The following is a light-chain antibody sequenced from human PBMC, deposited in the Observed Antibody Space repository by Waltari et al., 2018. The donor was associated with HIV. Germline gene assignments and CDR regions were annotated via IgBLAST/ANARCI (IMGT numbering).Light chain of an antibody. CDR3: SSYTSSSTLAV. Sequence: SALTQPASVFGSPGQSITIPSPGPSSDVGGYTYVSWYQHPPDKAPNLLIYGISNRPSVFSKRFAGSKSGNTASLIISGLQAEDEADYYCSSYTSSSTLAVFGGGTKLTVL. CDR2: GIS. CDR1: SSDVGGYTY. J-gene: IGLJ2*01. V-gene: IGLV2-14*01.